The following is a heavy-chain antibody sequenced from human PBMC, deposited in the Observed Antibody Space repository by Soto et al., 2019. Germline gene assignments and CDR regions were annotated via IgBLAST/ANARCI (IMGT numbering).Heavy chain of an antibody. J-gene: IGHJ6*02. CDR3: ASSNIAATGFYYYGMDV. CDR1: GGSISSYY. D-gene: IGHD6-13*01. Sequence: SETLSLTCTVSGGSISSYYWSWIRQPPGKGLEWIGYIYYSGSTNYNPSLKSRVTISVDTSKNQFSLKLSSVTAADTAVYYCASSNIAATGFYYYGMDVWGRGTPVTVSS. V-gene: IGHV4-59*01. CDR2: IYYSGST.